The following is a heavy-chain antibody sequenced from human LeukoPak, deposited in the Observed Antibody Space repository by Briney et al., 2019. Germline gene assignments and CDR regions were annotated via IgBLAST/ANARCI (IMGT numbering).Heavy chain of an antibody. D-gene: IGHD6-19*01. CDR3: ARDQGQWLVKRGLDY. Sequence: GGSLRLSCAASGFTFSSYWMSWVRQAPGRGLEWVANIKQDGSEKYYVDSVKGRFTISRDNAKNSLYLQMNSLRAEDTAVYYCARDQGQWLVKRGLDYWGQGTLVTVSS. CDR1: GFTFSSYW. J-gene: IGHJ4*02. V-gene: IGHV3-7*01. CDR2: IKQDGSEK.